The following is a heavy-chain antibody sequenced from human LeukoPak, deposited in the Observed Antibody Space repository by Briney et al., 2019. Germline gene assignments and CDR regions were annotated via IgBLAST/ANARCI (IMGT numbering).Heavy chain of an antibody. D-gene: IGHD3-3*01. CDR2: INHSGST. CDR1: GGSFSGYY. V-gene: IGHV4-34*01. CDR3: ARAPLRFLRPYNWFDP. J-gene: IGHJ5*02. Sequence: SETLSLTCAVYGGSFSGYYWSWIRQPPGKGLEWIGEINHSGSTNYNSSLKSRVTISVDTSKNQFSLKLSSVTAADTAVYYCARAPLRFLRPYNWFDPWGQGTLVTVSS.